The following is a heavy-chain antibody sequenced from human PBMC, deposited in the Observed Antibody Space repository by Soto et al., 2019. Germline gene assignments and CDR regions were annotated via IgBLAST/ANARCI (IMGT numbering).Heavy chain of an antibody. D-gene: IGHD1-1*01. Sequence: GGSLRLSCAASGLTFSSYAMHWVRQAPGKGLEWVAVISYDGSNKYYADSVKGRFTISRDNSKNTLYLQMNSLRAEDTAVYYCARGAGGYARDYFDYWGQGTLVTVSS. V-gene: IGHV3-30-3*01. CDR3: ARGAGGYARDYFDY. CDR1: GLTFSSYA. CDR2: ISYDGSNK. J-gene: IGHJ4*02.